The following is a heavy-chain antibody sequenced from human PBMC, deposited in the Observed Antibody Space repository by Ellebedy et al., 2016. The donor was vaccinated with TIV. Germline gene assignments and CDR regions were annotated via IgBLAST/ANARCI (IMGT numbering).Heavy chain of an antibody. CDR3: AAPKSEDLYGLDV. D-gene: IGHD2-2*02. V-gene: IGHV1-58*01. Sequence: AASVKVSCKSSGFTSSNAAVQWVRQSRGQHLEWIGWIVVGTGSTDYAQQFQERVIITRDMSTSTVYMELRSLRSDDTAVYYCAAPKSEDLYGLDVWGQGTTVTVSS. J-gene: IGHJ6*02. CDR1: GFTSSNAA. CDR2: IVVGTGST.